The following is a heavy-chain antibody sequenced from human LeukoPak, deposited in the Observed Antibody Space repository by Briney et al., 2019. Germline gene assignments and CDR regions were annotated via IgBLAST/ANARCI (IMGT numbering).Heavy chain of an antibody. V-gene: IGHV4-30-4*01. CDR2: IYYSGST. Sequence: SETLSLTCTVSGGSISSGDYSWSWIRQPPGKGLEWIGYIYYSGSTYYNPSLKSRVTISVDTSKNQFSLKLSSVTAADTAVYYCARDRPSYYDGRHIDAFDIWGQGTMVTVSS. J-gene: IGHJ3*02. CDR3: ARDRPSYYDGRHIDAFDI. D-gene: IGHD3-22*01. CDR1: GGSISSGDYS.